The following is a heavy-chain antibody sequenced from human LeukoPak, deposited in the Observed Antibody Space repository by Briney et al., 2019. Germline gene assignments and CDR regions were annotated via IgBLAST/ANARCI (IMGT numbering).Heavy chain of an antibody. V-gene: IGHV3-21*01. D-gene: IGHD3-10*01. J-gene: IGHJ3*02. CDR2: ISSSSSYI. CDR1: GFTFSSYS. Sequence: GGSLRLSCAASGFTFSSYSMNWVRQAPGKGLEWVSSISSSSSYIYYADSVKGRFTVSRDNAKNSLYLQMNSLRAEDTAVYYCAREPTPITMVRGPFDIWGQGTMVTVSS. CDR3: AREPTPITMVRGPFDI.